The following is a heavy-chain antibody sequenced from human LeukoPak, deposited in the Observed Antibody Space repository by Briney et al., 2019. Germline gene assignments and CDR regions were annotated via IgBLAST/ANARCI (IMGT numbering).Heavy chain of an antibody. D-gene: IGHD3-3*01. CDR1: GYTFTSYD. J-gene: IGHJ5*02. Sequence: ASVKVSCKASGYTFTSYDINWVRQATGQGLEWMGWMNPNSGNTGYAQKFQGRVTMTRNTSISTAYMELSSLRSEDTAVYYCARKIRITIFGVVTIPLSRFDPWGQGTPVTVSS. CDR3: ARKIRITIFGVVTIPLSRFDP. V-gene: IGHV1-8*01. CDR2: MNPNSGNT.